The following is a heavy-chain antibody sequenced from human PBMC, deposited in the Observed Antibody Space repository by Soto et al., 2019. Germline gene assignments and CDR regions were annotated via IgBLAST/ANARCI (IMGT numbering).Heavy chain of an antibody. V-gene: IGHV4-4*02. Sequence: QVQLQESGPGLVKPSGTLSLTCAVSGGSISSSNWWSWVRQPPGKGLEWIGEIYHSGSTNYNPSLQSRVTISVDKSKNQFSLKLSSVTAADTAVYYCASRYCISTSCYVGYYGMDVWGQGTKVTVSS. D-gene: IGHD2-2*01. CDR3: ASRYCISTSCYVGYYGMDV. CDR1: GGSISSSNW. CDR2: IYHSGST. J-gene: IGHJ6*02.